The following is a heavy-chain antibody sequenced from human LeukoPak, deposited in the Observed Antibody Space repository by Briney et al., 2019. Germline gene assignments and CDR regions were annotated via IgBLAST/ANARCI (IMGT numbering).Heavy chain of an antibody. J-gene: IGHJ4*02. D-gene: IGHD5-18*01. V-gene: IGHV4-4*07. CDR3: ARRRSGYSFGL. CDR1: GGSISNYY. CDR2: IYPSGST. Sequence: SETLSLTCTVSGGSISNYYWSWIRQPAGKGLEWIGRIYPSGSTNYNPSLKSRVTISVDTSRNQFSLKLSSVTAADTAVYYCARRRSGYSFGLWGQGTLVTVSS.